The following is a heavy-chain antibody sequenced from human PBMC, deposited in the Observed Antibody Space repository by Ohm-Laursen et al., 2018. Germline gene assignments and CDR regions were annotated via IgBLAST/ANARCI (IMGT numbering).Heavy chain of an antibody. CDR2: INWNSGDI. CDR3: ARGGSGSYSYYFDY. CDR1: GFTFGNYA. Sequence: SLRLSCAASGFTFGNYAMHWVRQAPGKGLEWVATINWNSGDIGYGDSVKGRFTISRDNARNSLYLQMNSLRAEDTAVYYCARGGSGSYSYYFDYWGQGTLVTVSS. J-gene: IGHJ4*02. D-gene: IGHD1-26*01. V-gene: IGHV3-9*01.